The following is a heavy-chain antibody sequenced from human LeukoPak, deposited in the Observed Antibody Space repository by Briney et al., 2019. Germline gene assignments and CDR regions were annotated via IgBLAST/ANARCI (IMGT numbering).Heavy chain of an antibody. Sequence: GRSLRLSCAASGFTFSSYAMHWVRQAPGKGLEWVAVISYDGSNKYYADSVKGRFTISRDNSKNTLYLQMNSLRAEDTAVYYCATPSPYYDFWSGPFDYWGQGTLVTVSS. CDR3: ATPSPYYDFWSGPFDY. CDR2: ISYDGSNK. CDR1: GFTFSSYA. V-gene: IGHV3-30*01. D-gene: IGHD3-3*01. J-gene: IGHJ4*02.